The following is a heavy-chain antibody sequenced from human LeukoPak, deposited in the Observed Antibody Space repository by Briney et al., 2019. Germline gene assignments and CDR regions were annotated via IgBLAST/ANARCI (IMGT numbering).Heavy chain of an antibody. Sequence: SETLSLTCTVSGGSISSSSYYWSWIRQHPGKGLEWIGYIYYSGSTYYNPSLKSRVTISVDTSKNQFSLKLSSVTAADTAVYYCARVELITIFGVVIPDAFDIWGQGTMVTVSS. CDR1: GGSISSSSYY. CDR3: ARVELITIFGVVIPDAFDI. D-gene: IGHD3-3*01. V-gene: IGHV4-31*03. CDR2: IYYSGST. J-gene: IGHJ3*02.